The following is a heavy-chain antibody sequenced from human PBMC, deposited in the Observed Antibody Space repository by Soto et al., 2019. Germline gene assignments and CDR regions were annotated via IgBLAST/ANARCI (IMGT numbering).Heavy chain of an antibody. CDR2: IYSGGST. D-gene: IGHD2-21*02. Sequence: GGSLRLSCAASGFTVSSNYMSWVRQAPGKGLEWVSVIYSGGSTYYADSVKGRFTISRDNSKNTLYLQMNSLRAEDTAVYYCARVSRVVTALDAFDIWGQGTMVTVSS. V-gene: IGHV3-66*01. CDR3: ARVSRVVTALDAFDI. J-gene: IGHJ3*02. CDR1: GFTVSSNY.